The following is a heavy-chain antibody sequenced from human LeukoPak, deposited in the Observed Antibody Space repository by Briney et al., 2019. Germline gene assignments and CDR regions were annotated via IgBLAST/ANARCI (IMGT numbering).Heavy chain of an antibody. J-gene: IGHJ5*02. D-gene: IGHD6-19*01. Sequence: GGSLRLSCAASGFTFSSYSMNWVRQAPGKGLEWVSSISSSSSYIYYADSVKGRFTISRDNAKNSLYLQMNSLRAEDTAVYYCAKVRVGIAVADLWGQGTLVTVSS. CDR1: GFTFSSYS. CDR2: ISSSSSYI. CDR3: AKVRVGIAVADL. V-gene: IGHV3-21*01.